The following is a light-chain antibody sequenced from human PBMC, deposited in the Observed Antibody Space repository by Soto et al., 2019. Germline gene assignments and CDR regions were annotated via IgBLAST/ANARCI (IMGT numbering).Light chain of an antibody. V-gene: IGLV2-14*02. J-gene: IGLJ1*01. Sequence: QSVLTQPASVSGSPGQSITISCTGTSSDVASYNLVSWYQQLPGKAPKLMIYEGSKRPSGVSNRFSGSKSGNTASLTISGLQAEDEADYYCSSYTSSSTLDVFGTGTKVTVL. CDR3: SSYTSSSTLDV. CDR2: EGS. CDR1: SSDVASYNL.